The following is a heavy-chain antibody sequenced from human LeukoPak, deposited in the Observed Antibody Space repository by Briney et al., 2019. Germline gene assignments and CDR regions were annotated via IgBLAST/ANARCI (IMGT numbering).Heavy chain of an antibody. V-gene: IGHV3-30*04. CDR2: ISYDGSNK. Sequence: LRLSCAASGFTFSSYAMHWVRQAPGNGLEWVAVISYDGSNKYYADSVKGRFTISRDNSKNTLYLQMNSLRAEDTAVYYCARSHYDILTGYYPHWFDPWGQGTLVTVSS. CDR3: ARSHYDILTGYYPHWFDP. CDR1: GFTFSSYA. D-gene: IGHD3-9*01. J-gene: IGHJ5*02.